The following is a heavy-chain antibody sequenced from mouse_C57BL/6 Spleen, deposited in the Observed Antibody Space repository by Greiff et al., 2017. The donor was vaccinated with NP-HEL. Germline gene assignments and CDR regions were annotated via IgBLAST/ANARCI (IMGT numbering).Heavy chain of an antibody. CDR1: GYAFSSSW. CDR2: IYPGDGDT. CDR3: ARSGLVLFDY. D-gene: IGHD4-1*01. V-gene: IGHV1-82*01. Sequence: VQLQQSGPELVKPGASVKISCKASGYAFSSSWMNWVKQRPGKGLEWIGRIYPGDGDTNYNGKLKGKATLTADKSSSTAYMQLSSLTSEDSAVYFCARSGLVLFDYWGQGTTLTVSS. J-gene: IGHJ2*01.